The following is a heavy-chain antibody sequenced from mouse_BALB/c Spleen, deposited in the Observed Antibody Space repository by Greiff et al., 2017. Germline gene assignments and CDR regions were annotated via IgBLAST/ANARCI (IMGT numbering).Heavy chain of an antibody. J-gene: IGHJ4*01. CDR2: IWSDGST. D-gene: IGHD2-1*01. CDR1: GFSLTSYG. V-gene: IGHV2-6-2*01. Sequence: VQVVESGPDLVAPSQSLSNTCTVSGFSLTSYGVHWVRQPPGKGLEWLVVIWSDGSTTYNSALKSRLSISKDNSKSQVFLKMNSLQTDDTAMYYCARHVGNYYYYAMDYWGQGTSVTVSS. CDR3: ARHVGNYYYYAMDY.